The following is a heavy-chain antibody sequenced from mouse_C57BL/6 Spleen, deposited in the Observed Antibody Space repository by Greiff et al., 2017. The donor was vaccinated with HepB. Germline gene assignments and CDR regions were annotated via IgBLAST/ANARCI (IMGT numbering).Heavy chain of an antibody. Sequence: EVMLVESGGGLVKPGGSLKLSCAASGFTFSDYGMHWVRQAPEKGLEWVAYISSGSSTIYYADTVKGRFTISRDNAKNTLFLQMTSLRSEDTAMYYCARRESNYAFAYWGQGTLVTVSA. V-gene: IGHV5-17*01. CDR2: ISSGSSTI. CDR1: GFTFSDYG. J-gene: IGHJ3*01. CDR3: ARRESNYAFAY. D-gene: IGHD2-5*01.